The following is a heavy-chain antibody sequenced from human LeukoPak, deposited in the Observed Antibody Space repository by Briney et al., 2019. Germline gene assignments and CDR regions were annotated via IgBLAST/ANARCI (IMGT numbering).Heavy chain of an antibody. Sequence: SVKVSCKASGFTFTSSAMQWVRQARGQRLEWIGWIVVGSGNTNYAQKFQERVTITRDMSTSTAYMELSSLRSEDTAVYYCAAELVPYSNYLGDYWGQGTLVTVSA. CDR2: IVVGSGNT. CDR3: AAELVPYSNYLGDY. D-gene: IGHD4-11*01. V-gene: IGHV1-58*02. CDR1: GFTFTSSA. J-gene: IGHJ4*02.